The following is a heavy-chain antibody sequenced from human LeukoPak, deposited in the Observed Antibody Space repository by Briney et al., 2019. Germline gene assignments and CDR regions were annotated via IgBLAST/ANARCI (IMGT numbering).Heavy chain of an antibody. CDR2: FYCSGST. CDR3: ARQSKLWSPFDY. Sequence: MSSETLSLTCTVSGGSITSSSYNWVWVRQPPGKGLEWIGSFYCSGSTYYIPSIKSRVTISVDTSKNQFSLKLSSVTAADTAVYYCARQSKLWSPFDYWGQGTLVTVSS. J-gene: IGHJ4*02. D-gene: IGHD3-16*01. CDR1: GGSITSSSYN. V-gene: IGHV4-39*01.